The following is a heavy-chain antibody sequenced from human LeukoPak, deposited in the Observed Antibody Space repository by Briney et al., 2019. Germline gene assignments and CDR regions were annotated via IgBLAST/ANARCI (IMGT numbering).Heavy chain of an antibody. CDR1: GYTFTSYY. Sequence: ASVKVSCKASGYTFTSYYMHWVRQAPGQGLEWMGIINPSGGSTSYAQKFQGRVTMTRDTSTSTVYMELSSLRSEDTAVYYCARGFTDFWSGYSIVLDYWGQGTLVTVSS. D-gene: IGHD3-3*01. V-gene: IGHV1-46*01. CDR2: INPSGGST. CDR3: ARGFTDFWSGYSIVLDY. J-gene: IGHJ4*02.